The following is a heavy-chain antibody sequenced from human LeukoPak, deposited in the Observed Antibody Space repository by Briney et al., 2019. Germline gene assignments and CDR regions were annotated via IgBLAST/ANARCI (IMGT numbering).Heavy chain of an antibody. CDR1: GGSIRSSGHY. J-gene: IGHJ2*01. V-gene: IGHV4-39*01. Sequence: SETLSLTCTVSGGSIRSSGHYWGWIRQPPGKGLEWIASIYYSGSTYYNPSLKSRVTVSVDTSRNEFSLKLSSVTAADTAVYYCARGGWDSGSYSPYWYFDLWGRGTLVTVSS. CDR2: IYYSGST. CDR3: ARGGWDSGSYSPYWYFDL. D-gene: IGHD1-26*01.